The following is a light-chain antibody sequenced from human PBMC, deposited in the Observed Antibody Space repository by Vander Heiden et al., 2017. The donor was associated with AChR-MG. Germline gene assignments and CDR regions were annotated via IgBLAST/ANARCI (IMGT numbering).Light chain of an antibody. CDR3: QWCAREPLSIS. CDR1: QSIVSNY. CDR2: GAA. Sequence: VLTQSPGTLSLSPGERATLSCRASQSIVSNYLVWYQQKKPGQAPRLLIYGAATRATDIPDRFSGSGSGTDFTLTISRLEPEDFAVYYCQWCAREPLSISFGQGTRLDIK. V-gene: IGKV3-20*01. J-gene: IGKJ5*01.